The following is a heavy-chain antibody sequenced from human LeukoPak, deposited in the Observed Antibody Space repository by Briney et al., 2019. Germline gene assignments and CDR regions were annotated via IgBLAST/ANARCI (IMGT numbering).Heavy chain of an antibody. V-gene: IGHV3-30*04. J-gene: IGHJ4*02. CDR3: ARATNYYYDSSGYAPDFDY. CDR1: GFTFSSYS. Sequence: GGSLRLSCAASGFTFSSYSMHWVRRAPGKGLEWVALTSYNGSNKYHADSVKGRFTISRDNSKNTLYLQMNSLRAEDTAVYYCARATNYYYDSSGYAPDFDYWGQGTLVTVSS. D-gene: IGHD3-22*01. CDR2: TSYNGSNK.